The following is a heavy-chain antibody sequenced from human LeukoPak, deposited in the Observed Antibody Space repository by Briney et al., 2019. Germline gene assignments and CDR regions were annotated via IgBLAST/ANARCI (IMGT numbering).Heavy chain of an antibody. CDR1: GFTFSSYG. D-gene: IGHD1-7*01. CDR2: ISYDGSNK. CDR3: AKDLWLELRRGSGFDY. J-gene: IGHJ4*02. Sequence: PGGSLRLSCAASGFTFSSYGMHGVRQAPGKGLEWVAVISYDGSNKYYADSVKGRFTISRDNSKNTLYLQMNSLRAEDTAVYYCAKDLWLELRRGSGFDYWGQGTLVTVSS. V-gene: IGHV3-30*18.